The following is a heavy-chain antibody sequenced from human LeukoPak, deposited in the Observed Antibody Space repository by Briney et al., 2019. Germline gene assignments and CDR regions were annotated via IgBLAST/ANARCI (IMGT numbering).Heavy chain of an antibody. J-gene: IGHJ4*02. CDR1: GGSISSGGYY. CDR3: ARERRYYYDSSGFYPYFDY. D-gene: IGHD3-22*01. CDR2: IYYSGST. Sequence: SQTLSLTCTVSGGSISSGGYYWSWIRQHPGKGLEWTGYIYYSGSTYYNPSLKSRVTISVDTSQNQFSLKLSSVTAADTAVYYCARERRYYYDSSGFYPYFDYWGQGTLVTVSS. V-gene: IGHV4-31*03.